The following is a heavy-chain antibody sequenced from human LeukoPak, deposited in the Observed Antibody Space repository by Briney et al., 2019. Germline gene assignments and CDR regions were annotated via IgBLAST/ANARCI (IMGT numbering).Heavy chain of an antibody. D-gene: IGHD2-15*01. CDR2: INPNSGGT. CDR1: GYTFTGYY. Sequence: ASVKVSCKASGYTFTGYYMHWVRQAPGQGLEWMGWINPNSGGTNYAQKFQGRVTMTRDTSISTAYMELSRLRSDDTAVYYCAGDGGGGSCYHVYDYWGQGTLVTVSS. CDR3: AGDGGGGSCYHVYDY. V-gene: IGHV1-2*02. J-gene: IGHJ4*02.